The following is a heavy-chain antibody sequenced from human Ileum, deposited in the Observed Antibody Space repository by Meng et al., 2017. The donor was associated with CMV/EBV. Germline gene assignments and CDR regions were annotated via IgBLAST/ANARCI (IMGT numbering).Heavy chain of an antibody. J-gene: IGHJ4*02. CDR1: GFTYSNFW. CDR2: ITSSGGHI. D-gene: IGHD6-13*01. CDR3: ARERSAAGTGGY. V-gene: IGHV3-21*06. Sequence: GESLKISCAVSGFTYSNFWMSWVRQSPGMGLEWVSSITSSGGHIYYADLMKGRFTISRDNSKNSLYLQMDSLRAEDTALYYCARERSAAGTGGYWGQGTLVTVSS.